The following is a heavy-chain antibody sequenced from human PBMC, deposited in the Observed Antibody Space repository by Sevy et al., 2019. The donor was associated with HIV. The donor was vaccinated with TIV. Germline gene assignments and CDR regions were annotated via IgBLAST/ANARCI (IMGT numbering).Heavy chain of an antibody. CDR1: GDSFTNYY. Sequence: SETLSLTCTVSGDSFTNYYWSWIRQPPGKGLEWIGYIYYSGNTRYNPSLKSRDTMSIDTSKTQFSLKLSSVTAADTAVYYCARGVGQQLILQVFDQWGQGTLVTVSS. CDR3: ARGVGQQLILQVFDQ. J-gene: IGHJ4*02. V-gene: IGHV4-59*01. D-gene: IGHD6-13*01. CDR2: IYYSGNT.